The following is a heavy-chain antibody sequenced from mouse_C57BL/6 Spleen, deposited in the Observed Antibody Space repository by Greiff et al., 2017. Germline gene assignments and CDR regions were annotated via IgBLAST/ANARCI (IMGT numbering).Heavy chain of an antibody. Sequence: EVMLVESGGDLVKPGGSLKLSCAASGFTFSSYGMSWVRQTPDKRLEWVATISSGGSYTYYPDSVKGRFTISRDNANNTLYLQMSSLTSEYTAMYYCARHYYSNLYFDVWGTGTTVTVSS. D-gene: IGHD2-5*01. J-gene: IGHJ1*03. CDR1: GFTFSSYG. CDR2: ISSGGSYT. CDR3: ARHYYSNLYFDV. V-gene: IGHV5-6*01.